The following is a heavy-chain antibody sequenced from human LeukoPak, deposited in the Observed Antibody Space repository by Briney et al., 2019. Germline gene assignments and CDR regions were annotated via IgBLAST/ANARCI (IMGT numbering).Heavy chain of an antibody. V-gene: IGHV3-53*05. J-gene: IGHJ3*02. CDR1: GFNVNGNY. CDR2: IQSGGTT. D-gene: IGHD1-7*01. Sequence: GGSLRLSCAGAGFNVNGNYMTWVRQPPGGGLEWVSVIQSGGTTYYADAVKGRFTMSRDISKNTLYLQMNSLRAEDTAVYYCAKGLTGTGHAFDIWGQGTMVTVSS. CDR3: AKGLTGTGHAFDI.